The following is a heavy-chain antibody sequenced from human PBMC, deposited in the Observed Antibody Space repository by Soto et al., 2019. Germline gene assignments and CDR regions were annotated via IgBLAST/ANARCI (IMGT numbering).Heavy chain of an antibody. CDR3: ARHGEVAPRRQDGAEYFQH. J-gene: IGHJ1*01. V-gene: IGHV5-51*01. CDR1: GYSFTSYW. Sequence: PGESLKISCRGSGYSFTSYWIGWVRQMPGKGLEWMGIIYPGDSDTRYSPSFQGQVTISADKSISTAYLQWCSLKASDTAMYYCARHGEVAPRRQDGAEYFQHWGQGTLVTVSS. D-gene: IGHD2-21*01. CDR2: IYPGDSDT.